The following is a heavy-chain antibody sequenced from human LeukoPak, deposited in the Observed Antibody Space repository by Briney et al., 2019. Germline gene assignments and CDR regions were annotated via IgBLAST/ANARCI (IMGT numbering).Heavy chain of an antibody. V-gene: IGHV3-23*01. J-gene: IGHJ4*02. CDR1: GFTFSSSA. CDR2: ISGSGGGT. Sequence: GGSLRLSCAASGFTFSSSAMNWVRQAPGKGLEWVSAISGSGGGTYYADSVKGRFTISRDNSRNTLYLQMNSLRAEDTAVYYCAKGPLLWNWGQGTLVTVSS. CDR3: AKGPLLWN. D-gene: IGHD2/OR15-2a*01.